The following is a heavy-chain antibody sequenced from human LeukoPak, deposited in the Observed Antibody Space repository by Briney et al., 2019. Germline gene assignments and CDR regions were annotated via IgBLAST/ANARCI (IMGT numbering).Heavy chain of an antibody. CDR1: GGSISSSSYY. D-gene: IGHD3-22*01. CDR2: IYYSGSN. CDR3: ARALNSNYYDSSGYYRLTFDY. Sequence: AETLSLTCTVSGGSISSSSYYWGWIRQPPGKGLEWIGSIYYSGSNYYNPSLKSRVTISVDTSKNQFSLKLSSVTAADTAVYYCARALNSNYYDSSGYYRLTFDYWGQGTPVTVSS. V-gene: IGHV4-39*01. J-gene: IGHJ4*02.